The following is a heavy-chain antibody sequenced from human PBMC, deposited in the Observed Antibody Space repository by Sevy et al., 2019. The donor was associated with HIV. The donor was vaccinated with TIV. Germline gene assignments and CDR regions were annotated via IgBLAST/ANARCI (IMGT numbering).Heavy chain of an antibody. CDR1: GFTFSSYA. CDR2: ISGSGGST. V-gene: IGHV3-23*01. D-gene: IGHD2-2*01. CDR3: AKVDVVVPVADYGMDV. Sequence: GGSLRLSCAASGFTFSSYAMSWVRQAPGKGLEWVSAISGSGGSTYYADSVKGRFTISRDNSKNTLYLQMNSLRAEDTAVYYCAKVDVVVPVADYGMDVWGQGTTVTVSS. J-gene: IGHJ6*02.